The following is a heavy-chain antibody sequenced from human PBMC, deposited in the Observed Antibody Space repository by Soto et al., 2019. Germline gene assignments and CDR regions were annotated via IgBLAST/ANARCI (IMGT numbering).Heavy chain of an antibody. Sequence: TGGSLRLSCAASGFTFSTYAVHWVRQAPNKGLEWVAVISYDGYNAYYADSVKGRFTISKDNSKNTLFLQMDNLRTEDTAVYFCARDGGFSYGFDYDIDYRGKGTRLTVSS. CDR2: ISYDGYNA. J-gene: IGHJ4*02. V-gene: IGHV3-30*04. D-gene: IGHD5-18*01. CDR1: GFTFSTYA. CDR3: ARDGGFSYGFDYDIDY.